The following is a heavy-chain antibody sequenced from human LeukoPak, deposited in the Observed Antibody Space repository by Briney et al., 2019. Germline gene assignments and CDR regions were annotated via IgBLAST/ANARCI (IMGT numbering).Heavy chain of an antibody. D-gene: IGHD3-22*01. J-gene: IGHJ5*02. CDR1: GGSISSYY. CDR3: ARKLNYYDSSGYLNWFDP. Sequence: SETLSLTCTVSGGSISSYYWSWIRQPPGKGLEWIGYIYYSGSTNYNPSLKSRVTISVDTSKNQFSLKLSSVTAADTAVYYCARKLNYYDSSGYLNWFDPWGQGTLVTVSS. CDR2: IYYSGST. V-gene: IGHV4-59*01.